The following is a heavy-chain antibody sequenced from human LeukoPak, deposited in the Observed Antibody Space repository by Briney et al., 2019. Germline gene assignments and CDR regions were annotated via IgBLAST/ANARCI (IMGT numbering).Heavy chain of an antibody. CDR2: IIPILGIA. CDR3: ARVVVVAATPYYFDY. CDR1: GGTFSSYA. V-gene: IGHV1-69*04. D-gene: IGHD2-15*01. J-gene: IGHJ4*02. Sequence: SVKVSCKASGGTFSSYAISWVRQAPGQGLEWMGRIIPILGIANYAQKFQGRVTITADKSTSTAYMELSSLRSEDTAVYYCARVVVVAATPYYFDYWGQGTLVTVSS.